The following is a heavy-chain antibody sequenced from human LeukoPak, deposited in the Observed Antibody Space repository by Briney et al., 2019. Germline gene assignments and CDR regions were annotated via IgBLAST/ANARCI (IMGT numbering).Heavy chain of an antibody. D-gene: IGHD3-10*01. Sequence: SETLSLTCAVSGGSISRGGYSWSWIRQPPGKGLEWIGYIYHSGSTYYNPSLKSRVTISVDRSKNQFSLKLSSVTAADTAVYYCARMTRGFGELFSYHRAFDIWGQGTMVTVSS. CDR2: IYHSGST. J-gene: IGHJ3*02. CDR3: ARMTRGFGELFSYHRAFDI. V-gene: IGHV4-30-2*01. CDR1: GGSISRGGYS.